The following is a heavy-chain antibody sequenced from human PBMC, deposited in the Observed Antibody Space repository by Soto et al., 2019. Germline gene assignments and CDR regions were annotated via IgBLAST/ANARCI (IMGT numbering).Heavy chain of an antibody. J-gene: IGHJ4*02. CDR2: ITWNSDRV. CDR3: AKGLSIAAIDY. D-gene: IGHD6-13*01. V-gene: IGHV3-9*01. Sequence: EVQLVESGGGLVQPGRSLRLSCTASGFTFDAYALHWVRQAPGKGLEWVSGITWNSDRVEYADSVKGRFTVSRDNARNSLYLQMNRLRPEDTASYFCAKGLSIAAIDYWGQGTLVTVSS. CDR1: GFTFDAYA.